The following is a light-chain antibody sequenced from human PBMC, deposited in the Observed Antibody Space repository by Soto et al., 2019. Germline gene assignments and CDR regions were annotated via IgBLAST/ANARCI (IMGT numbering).Light chain of an antibody. J-gene: IGKJ5*01. CDR1: QTISSSY. Sequence: ELVLTQSPGTLSLSPGESATVSCRASQTISSSYLAWYQQKPGQAPRLLIYGASSRATGIPDRFSGSGSGTDFTLTISSLEPEDFAVYYCQQRGEWPPGATFGQGTRLEIK. V-gene: IGKV3D-20*02. CDR3: QQRGEWPPGAT. CDR2: GAS.